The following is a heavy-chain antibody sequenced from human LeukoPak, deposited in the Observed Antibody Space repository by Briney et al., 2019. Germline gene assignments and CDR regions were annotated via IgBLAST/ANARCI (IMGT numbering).Heavy chain of an antibody. Sequence: ASVKVSCKASGYTFTGYYMHWVRQAPGQGLEWMGWINPNSGGTNYAQKFQGWVTMTRDTSISTAYMELSRLRSDDTAVYYCARDLFRQQLVPAYWGQGTLVTVSS. CDR2: INPNSGGT. D-gene: IGHD6-13*01. J-gene: IGHJ4*02. CDR1: GYTFTGYY. CDR3: ARDLFRQQLVPAY. V-gene: IGHV1-2*04.